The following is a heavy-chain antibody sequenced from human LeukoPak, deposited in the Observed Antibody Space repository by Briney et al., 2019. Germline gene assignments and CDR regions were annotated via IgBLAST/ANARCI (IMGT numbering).Heavy chain of an antibody. CDR1: GYTFTVYF. Sequence: ASVKVSCEASGYTFTVYFIHWVRQAPGQGLEWMGRINPSSGATDYAQKFQGRVTMTRDTSISTAYMELSSLKSDDTAVYYCAKIGSSHDFDYWGQGTLITVSS. CDR2: INPSSGAT. J-gene: IGHJ4*02. V-gene: IGHV1-2*06. CDR3: AKIGSSHDFDY. D-gene: IGHD1-26*01.